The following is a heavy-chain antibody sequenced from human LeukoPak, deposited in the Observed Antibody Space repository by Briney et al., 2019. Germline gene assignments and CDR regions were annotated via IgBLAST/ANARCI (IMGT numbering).Heavy chain of an antibody. CDR2: MNPNSGNT. V-gene: IGHV1-8*01. CDR1: GYTFTSYD. J-gene: IGHJ1*01. Sequence: ASVKVSCKASGYTFTSYDINWVRQATGQGLEWMGWMNPNSGNTGYAQKFQGRVTMTRNTSISTAYMELSSLRSDDTAVYYCARDPKIDPWIAPDAGDWGQGTLVTVSS. D-gene: IGHD2-2*03. CDR3: ARDPKIDPWIAPDAGD.